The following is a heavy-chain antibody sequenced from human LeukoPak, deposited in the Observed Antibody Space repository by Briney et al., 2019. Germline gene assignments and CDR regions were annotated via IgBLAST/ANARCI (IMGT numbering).Heavy chain of an antibody. Sequence: GGSLRLSCAASGFSFSNYDMHWVRQATGKGLEWVSAIDIAGDTYYRDSVKGRFTVSRENAKTSLYLQMNSLRAEDTAVYYCAKGYSGSYSGDYWGQGTLVTVSS. CDR1: GFSFSNYD. D-gene: IGHD1-26*01. V-gene: IGHV3-13*01. CDR2: IDIAGDT. CDR3: AKGYSGSYSGDY. J-gene: IGHJ4*02.